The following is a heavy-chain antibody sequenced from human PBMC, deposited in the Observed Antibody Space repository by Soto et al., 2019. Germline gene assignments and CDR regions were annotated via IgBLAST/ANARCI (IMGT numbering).Heavy chain of an antibody. CDR1: GYSFTSYW. D-gene: IGHD7-27*01. CDR2: IYPGDSDT. Sequence: GGSLRLSCKGSGYSFTSYWIGWVRQMPGKGLEWMGVIYPGDSDTRNSPSFQGQVTISADKSISTAYLQWSSLKASDTAMYYCARRQGVTGDAFDIWGQGTMVTVSS. CDR3: ARRQGVTGDAFDI. J-gene: IGHJ3*02. V-gene: IGHV5-51*01.